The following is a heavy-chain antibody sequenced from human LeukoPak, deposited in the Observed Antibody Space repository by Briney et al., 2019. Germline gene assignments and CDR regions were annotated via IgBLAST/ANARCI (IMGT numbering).Heavy chain of an antibody. CDR1: GGTFSSYA. CDR3: ARVPGDLLFDYYYYYMDV. J-gene: IGHJ6*03. D-gene: IGHD7-27*01. Sequence: SVKVSCKASGGTFSSYAISWVRQAPGQGLEWMGGIIPIFGTANYAQKFQGRVTITADESTSTAYMELSSLRSEDTAVYYCARVPGDLLFDYYYYYMDVWGKGTTVTVSS. CDR2: IIPIFGTA. V-gene: IGHV1-69*01.